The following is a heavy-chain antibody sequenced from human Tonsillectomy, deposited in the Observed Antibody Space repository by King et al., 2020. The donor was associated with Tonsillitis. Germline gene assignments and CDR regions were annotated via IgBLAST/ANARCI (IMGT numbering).Heavy chain of an antibody. Sequence: VQLQQWGAGLLKPSETLSLTCAVYGGSFSGYYWSWIRQPPGKGLEWIGEINHSGSTNYNPSLKSRVTVSVDTSKNQFSLKLSSVTAADTAVYYCARLVDRCGMYSSSWYDYWGQGTLVTVSS. J-gene: IGHJ4*02. D-gene: IGHD6-13*01. CDR1: GGSFSGYY. CDR2: INHSGST. CDR3: ARLVDRCGMYSSSWYDY. V-gene: IGHV4-34*01.